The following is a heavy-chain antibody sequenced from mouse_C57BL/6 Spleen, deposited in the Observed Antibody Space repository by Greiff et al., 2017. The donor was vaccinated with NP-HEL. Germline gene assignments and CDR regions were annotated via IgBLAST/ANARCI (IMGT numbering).Heavy chain of an antibody. Sequence: QVQLQQSGAELVKPGASVKLSCKASGYTFTSYWMHWVKQRPGQGLEWIGMIHPNSGSTNYNEKFKSKATLTVDKFSSTAYMQLSSLTSADAAVYDCAREDGSRRFAYGGQGTLVTVSA. V-gene: IGHV1-64*01. CDR2: IHPNSGST. D-gene: IGHD1-1*01. J-gene: IGHJ3*01. CDR1: GYTFTSYW. CDR3: AREDGSRRFAY.